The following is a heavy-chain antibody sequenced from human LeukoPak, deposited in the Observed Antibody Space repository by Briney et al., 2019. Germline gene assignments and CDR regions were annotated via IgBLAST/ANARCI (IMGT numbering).Heavy chain of an antibody. V-gene: IGHV4-59*11. D-gene: IGHD3-22*01. CDR1: GGSLSSHY. Sequence: SETQSLTCTVSGGSLSSHYWSWIRQPPGKGLEWIGYIYYSGSTNYNPSLKSRVTISVDTSKNQFSLKLSSVTAADTAVYYCARSYYYDSSGHDAFDIWGQGTMVTVSS. J-gene: IGHJ3*02. CDR2: IYYSGST. CDR3: ARSYYYDSSGHDAFDI.